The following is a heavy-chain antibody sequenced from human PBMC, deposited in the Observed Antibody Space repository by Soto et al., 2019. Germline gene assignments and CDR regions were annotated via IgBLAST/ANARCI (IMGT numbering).Heavy chain of an antibody. CDR2: MNPNSGNT. Sequence: QVQLVQSGAEVKKPGASVKVSCKASGYTFTSYDINRVRQATGQGLEWMGWMNPNSGNTGYAQKFQGRVTMTRNTSISTAYMELSSLRSEDTAVYYCARLVRRKYYYDSSGYSRYYFDYWGQGTLVTVSS. CDR3: ARLVRRKYYYDSSGYSRYYFDY. D-gene: IGHD3-22*01. V-gene: IGHV1-8*01. CDR1: GYTFTSYD. J-gene: IGHJ4*02.